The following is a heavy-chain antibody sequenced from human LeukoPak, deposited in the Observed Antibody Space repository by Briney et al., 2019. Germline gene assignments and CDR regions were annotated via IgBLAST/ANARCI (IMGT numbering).Heavy chain of an antibody. V-gene: IGHV1-18*01. CDR2: ISAYSGKT. Sequence: GASVKVSCKASGYTLTSYGITWVRQAPGQGLEWMGWISAYSGKTNYAQKLQGRVTMTTDTSTSTAYMELRSLRSGDTAVYYCARRLDYYDISGYHTLDYWGQGTLVTVSS. CDR1: GYTLTSYG. CDR3: ARRLDYYDISGYHTLDY. D-gene: IGHD3-22*01. J-gene: IGHJ4*02.